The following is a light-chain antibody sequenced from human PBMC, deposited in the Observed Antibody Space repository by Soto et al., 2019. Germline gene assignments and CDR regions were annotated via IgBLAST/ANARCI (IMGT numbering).Light chain of an antibody. CDR2: DDF. J-gene: IGKJ5*01. Sequence: VMAQSXATLSLYEREXXXXXSXAIQSVSKYLDWYKKKRGXAPIRLIDDDFNRXNGIPARVSGSGYGTEVTLRISSLEHEDFAVYYCQQRGNWPLSITFGQGTRLEIK. CDR1: QSVSKY. V-gene: IGKV3-11*01. CDR3: QQRGNWPLSIT.